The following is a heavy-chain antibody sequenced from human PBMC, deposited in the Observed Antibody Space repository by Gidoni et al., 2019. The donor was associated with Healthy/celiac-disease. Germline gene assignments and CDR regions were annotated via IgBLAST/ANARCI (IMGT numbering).Heavy chain of an antibody. J-gene: IGHJ4*02. CDR3: ARDTGSITFGGPFDY. D-gene: IGHD3-16*01. CDR2: IKQDGSEK. Sequence: EVQLVESGGGLVQPGGSLRLSCAASGFIFSSYWMSWVRQAPGKGLEWVANIKQDGSEKYYVDSVKGRFTISRDNAKNSLYLQMNSLRAEDTAVYYCARDTGSITFGGPFDYWGQGTLVTVSS. CDR1: GFIFSSYW. V-gene: IGHV3-7*01.